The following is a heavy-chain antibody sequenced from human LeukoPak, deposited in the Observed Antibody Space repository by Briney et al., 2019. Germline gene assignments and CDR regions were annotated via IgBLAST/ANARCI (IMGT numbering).Heavy chain of an antibody. D-gene: IGHD3-22*01. CDR2: LYSDGNT. J-gene: IGHJ4*02. V-gene: IGHV3-53*01. CDR3: ARGPWGNSGYYYAY. Sequence: PGGSLRLSCAASGFTVITNDMTWVRQAPGKGLEWVSVLYSDGNTKYADSVQGRFTISRDNAKNSLCLQMNSLRAEDTAVYYCARGPWGNSGYYYAYWGQGTLVTVSS. CDR1: GFTVITND.